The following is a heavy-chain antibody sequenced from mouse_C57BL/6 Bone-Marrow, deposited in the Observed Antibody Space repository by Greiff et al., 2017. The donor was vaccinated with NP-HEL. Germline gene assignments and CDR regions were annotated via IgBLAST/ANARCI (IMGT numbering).Heavy chain of an antibody. J-gene: IGHJ1*03. CDR1: GYTFTDYN. D-gene: IGHD1-1*01. V-gene: IGHV1-18*01. CDR2: INPNNGGT. Sequence: EVKLQESGPELVKPGASVKIPCKASGYTFTDYNMDWVKQSHGKSLEWIGDINPNNGGTIYNQKFKGKATLTVDKSSSTAYMELRSLTSEDTAVYYCARTTTVVAPGYVDVWGTGTTVTVSS. CDR3: ARTTTVVAPGYVDV.